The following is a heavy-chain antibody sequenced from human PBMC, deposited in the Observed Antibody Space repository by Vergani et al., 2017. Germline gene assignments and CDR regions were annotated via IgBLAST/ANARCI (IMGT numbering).Heavy chain of an antibody. CDR3: ARDPGIAAAGNQYYYYGMDV. D-gene: IGHD6-13*01. V-gene: IGHV3-11*05. CDR1: GFTFSDYY. Sequence: VQLVESGGGLVKPGGSLRLSCAASGFTFSDYYMSWIRQAPGKGLEWVSYISSSSSYTNYADSVKGRFTISRDNAKNSLYLQMNSLRAEDTAVYYCARDPGIAAAGNQYYYYGMDVWGQGTTVTVSS. CDR2: ISSSSSYT. J-gene: IGHJ6*02.